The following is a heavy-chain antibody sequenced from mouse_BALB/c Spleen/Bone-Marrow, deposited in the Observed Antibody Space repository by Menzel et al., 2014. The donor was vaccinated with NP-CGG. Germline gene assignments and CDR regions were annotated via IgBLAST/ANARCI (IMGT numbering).Heavy chain of an antibody. J-gene: IGHJ4*01. D-gene: IGHD3-3*01. CDR3: VRGRYAMTT. CDR1: GFTFDTYA. V-gene: IGHV10-1*02. Sequence: EVQRVESGGGLVQPKGSLKLSCAASGFTFDTYAMNWVRQAPGKGLEWFARIRSKSNNYATYYADSVKDRFTISRDDSQSMLYLQMNNLKTEDTAMYYCVRGRYAMTTGVKEPQSPSPQ. CDR2: IRSKSNNYAT.